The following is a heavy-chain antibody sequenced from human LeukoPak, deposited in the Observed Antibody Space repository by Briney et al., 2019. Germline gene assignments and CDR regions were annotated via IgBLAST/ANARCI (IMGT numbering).Heavy chain of an antibody. D-gene: IGHD1-26*01. CDR2: ISYDGSNK. CDR1: GFGFSSYA. Sequence: GGSLRLSCAASGFGFSSYAMHWVRQAPGKGLEWVAVISYDGSNKYYADSVKGRFTISRDNSKNTLYLQMNSLRAEDTAVYYCARSGPPRWELPSTFDYWGQGTLVTVSS. J-gene: IGHJ4*02. V-gene: IGHV3-30-3*01. CDR3: ARSGPPRWELPSTFDY.